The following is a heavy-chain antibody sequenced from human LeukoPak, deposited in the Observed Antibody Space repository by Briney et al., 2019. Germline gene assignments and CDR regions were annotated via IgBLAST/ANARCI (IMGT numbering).Heavy chain of an antibody. CDR2: INPNSGGT. J-gene: IGHJ4*02. CDR1: GYTFTGYY. Sequence: GASVKVSCKASGYTFTGYYMHWVRQAPGQGLEWMGWINPNSGGTNYAQKFQGRVTMTRDTSISTAYMELSRLRSDDTAVYYCARESRVQRGGGYNYNDYWGQGTLVTVSS. CDR3: ARESRVQRGGGYNYNDY. V-gene: IGHV1-2*02. D-gene: IGHD5-24*01.